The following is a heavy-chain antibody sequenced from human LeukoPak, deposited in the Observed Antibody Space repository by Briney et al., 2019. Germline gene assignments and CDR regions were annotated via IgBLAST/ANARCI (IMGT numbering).Heavy chain of an antibody. CDR1: GGSISSYY. J-gene: IGHJ4*02. D-gene: IGHD6-19*01. CDR3: ARGATGIAVAGTTPVGCDH. V-gene: IGHV4-59*08. Sequence: SETLSLTCTVSGGSISSYYWSWIRQPPGKGLEWIGYIYYSGSTNYNPSLKSRVTISVDTPKNQFSLKLSSVTAADTALYYCARGATGIAVAGTTPVGCDHWGQGTLVTVSS. CDR2: IYYSGST.